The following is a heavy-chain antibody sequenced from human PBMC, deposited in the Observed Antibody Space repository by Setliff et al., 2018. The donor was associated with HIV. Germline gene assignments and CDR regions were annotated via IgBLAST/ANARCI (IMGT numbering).Heavy chain of an antibody. CDR3: AREGASVTPETNAFDI. CDR1: GYTFTSYA. CDR2: INTNPGNP. Sequence: ASVKVSCKASGYTFTSYAMNWVRQAPGQGLEWMGWINTNPGNPTYAQGFTGRFVFSLDTSVSTAYLQISSLKAEDTAVYYCAREGASVTPETNAFDIWGQGTMVTVSS. D-gene: IGHD4-17*01. J-gene: IGHJ3*02. V-gene: IGHV7-4-1*02.